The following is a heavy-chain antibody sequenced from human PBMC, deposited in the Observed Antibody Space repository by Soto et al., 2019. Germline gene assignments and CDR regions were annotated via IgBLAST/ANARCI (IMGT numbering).Heavy chain of an antibody. V-gene: IGHV1-18*01. CDR1: GYTFTSYG. CDR3: ARDGYYYDSSGKRFDY. J-gene: IGHJ4*02. CDR2: ISPYNGNT. Sequence: QVQLVQSGAEVKQPGASVKVSCKASGYTFTSYGISWVRQAPGQGLEWMGWISPYNGNTNYAQKLQGRVTMTTDTSTSTAFMELRSLRSDDTAVDYCARDGYYYDSSGKRFDYWGQGTLVTVSS. D-gene: IGHD3-22*01.